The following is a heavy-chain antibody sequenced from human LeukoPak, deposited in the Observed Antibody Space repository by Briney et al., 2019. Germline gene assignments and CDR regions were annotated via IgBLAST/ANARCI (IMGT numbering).Heavy chain of an antibody. Sequence: GGSLRLSCAASGFTFSSYAMSWVRQAPGKGLEWVSAISGSGGSTYYADSVKGRFTISRDNSKNTLYLQMNSLRAEDTAVYYCAAPTSSGWYHFDYWGQGTLVTVSS. J-gene: IGHJ4*02. CDR3: AAPTSSGWYHFDY. CDR2: ISGSGGST. CDR1: GFTFSSYA. D-gene: IGHD6-19*01. V-gene: IGHV3-23*01.